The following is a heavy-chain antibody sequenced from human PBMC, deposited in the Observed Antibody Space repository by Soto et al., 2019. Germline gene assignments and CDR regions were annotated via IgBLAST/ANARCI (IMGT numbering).Heavy chain of an antibody. CDR1: GFTFSSYG. J-gene: IGHJ4*02. CDR3: ANPRCPDY. CDR2: ISYDGSNK. Sequence: QVQLVESGGGVVQPGRSLRLSCAASGFTFSSYGMHWVRQAPGKGLEWVAVISYDGSNKYYADSVKGRFTISRDNSKNTLYLQMNSLRAEDTAVYYCANPRCPDYWGQGPLVTVSS. V-gene: IGHV3-30*18. D-gene: IGHD2-8*01.